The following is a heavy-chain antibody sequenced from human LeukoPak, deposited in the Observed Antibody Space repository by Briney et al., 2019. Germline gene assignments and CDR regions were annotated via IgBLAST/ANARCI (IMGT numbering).Heavy chain of an antibody. CDR1: GGSISSGSYY. V-gene: IGHV4-61*10. J-gene: IGHJ6*03. D-gene: IGHD2-15*01. Sequence: SETLSLTCTVSGGSISSGSYYWSWIRQPAGKGLECIGYVYYSDSTNYNPSLKSRVTVSVDTSKNQFSLKLTSVTAADTAVYYCARFPGSAEYRHYYYMDVWGKGTTVTVSS. CDR3: ARFPGSAEYRHYYYMDV. CDR2: VYYSDST.